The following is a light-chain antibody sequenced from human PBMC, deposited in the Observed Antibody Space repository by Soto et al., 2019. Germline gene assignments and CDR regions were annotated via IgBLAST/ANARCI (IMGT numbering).Light chain of an antibody. CDR3: QQYYTTLS. Sequence: DIVMTQSPDSLAVSLGERATINGKSSQSVLYNSDNKNYLAWYQQKAGQPPKLLIYWASTRDSGVPDRFSGSGSGADFTLTINNLQAEDVAVYYCQQYYTTLSFGGGTKVEIK. CDR1: QSVLYNSDNKNY. CDR2: WAS. J-gene: IGKJ4*01. V-gene: IGKV4-1*01.